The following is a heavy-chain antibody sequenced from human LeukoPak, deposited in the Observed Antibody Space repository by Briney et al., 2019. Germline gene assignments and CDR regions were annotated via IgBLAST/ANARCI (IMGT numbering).Heavy chain of an antibody. D-gene: IGHD5-18*01. CDR2: ISFDGNNR. J-gene: IGHJ4*02. CDR1: GFTFSSYA. Sequence: PGGSLSLSCAASGFTFSSYAMHWVRQAPGKGLEWVAVISFDGNNRYYADSVKGRFTISRDNSKNTLYLQINSMRVEDTAVYYCARETLHTAMITSFDYWGQGTLVTVSS. V-gene: IGHV3-30-3*01. CDR3: ARETLHTAMITSFDY.